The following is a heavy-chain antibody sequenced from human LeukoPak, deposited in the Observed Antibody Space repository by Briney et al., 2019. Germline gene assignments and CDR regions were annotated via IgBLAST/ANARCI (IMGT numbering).Heavy chain of an antibody. J-gene: IGHJ4*02. D-gene: IGHD4-17*01. V-gene: IGHV4-59*01. Sequence: PSETLSLTCTVSGGSISSYYWSWIRQPPGKGLEWIGYIYYSGSTNYNPSLKSRVTISVDTSKNQFSPKLSSVTAADTAVYYCARDYGDYVPGRYYFDYWGQGTLVTVSS. CDR1: GGSISSYY. CDR3: ARDYGDYVPGRYYFDY. CDR2: IYYSGST.